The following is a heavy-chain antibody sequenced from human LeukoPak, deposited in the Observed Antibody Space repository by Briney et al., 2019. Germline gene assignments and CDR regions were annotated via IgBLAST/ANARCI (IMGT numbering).Heavy chain of an antibody. CDR2: IHYTGST. V-gene: IGHV4-59*01. CDR1: GGSISSYY. D-gene: IGHD3-10*01. J-gene: IGHJ5*02. CDR3: ARGGYYGSGNDFRFDP. Sequence: SETLSLTCTVSGGSISSYYWSWIRQSPGKGLECIGYIHYTGSTNYNPSLKGRVTISVETSKNQFSLKLKSVTAADTAVYYCARGGYYGSGNDFRFDPWGQGTLVTVSS.